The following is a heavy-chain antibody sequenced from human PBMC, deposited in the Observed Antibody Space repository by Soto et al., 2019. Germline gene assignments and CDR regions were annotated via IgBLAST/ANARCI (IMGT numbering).Heavy chain of an antibody. D-gene: IGHD5-12*01. J-gene: IGHJ5*02. CDR1: GFTYSAYG. Sequence: QVQLVESGGGVVQPGKSLRISCAASGFTYSAYGMHWVRQAPGKGLEWVAVISSDGSNKHYADSVKGRITISRDNYKNTVYLQMNSLRDEDTAAYYCAKTGESGYDWGWFDPWGQGTLVTVSS. CDR3: AKTGESGYDWGWFDP. V-gene: IGHV3-30*18. CDR2: ISSDGSNK.